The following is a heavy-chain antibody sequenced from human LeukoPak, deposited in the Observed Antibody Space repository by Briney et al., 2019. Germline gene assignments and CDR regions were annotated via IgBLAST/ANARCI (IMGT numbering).Heavy chain of an antibody. Sequence: GESLKISGKGSGYSFTSYWIGWVRQMPGKGLEWMGIIYPGDSDTRYSPSLQGQVTISADKSSSTAYLQWSSLKASDTAMYYCARRGPVAAAGYYFDYWGQGTLVTVSS. CDR3: ARRGPVAAAGYYFDY. CDR2: IYPGDSDT. D-gene: IGHD6-13*01. J-gene: IGHJ4*02. V-gene: IGHV5-51*01. CDR1: GYSFTSYW.